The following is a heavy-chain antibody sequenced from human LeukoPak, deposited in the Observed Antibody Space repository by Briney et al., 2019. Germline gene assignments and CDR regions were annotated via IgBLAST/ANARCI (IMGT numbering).Heavy chain of an antibody. CDR1: GYTFTSYY. CDR3: ARGPYDSSGYYGY. CDR2: INPSDGST. J-gene: IGHJ4*02. Sequence: WASVKVSCKASGYTFTSYYIHWVRQAPGQGLEWMGIINPSDGSTSSAQKFQGRVTMTRDTSISTAYMELSRLRSDDTAVYYCARGPYDSSGYYGYWGQGTLVTVSS. D-gene: IGHD3-22*01. V-gene: IGHV1-46*01.